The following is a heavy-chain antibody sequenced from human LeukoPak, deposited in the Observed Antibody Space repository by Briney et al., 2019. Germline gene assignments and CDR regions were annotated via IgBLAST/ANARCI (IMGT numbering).Heavy chain of an antibody. CDR1: GFTFDDYA. CDR2: ISWDGGST. Sequence: PGGSLRLSCAASGFTFDDYAMHWVRRAPGKGLEWVSLISWDGGSTYYADSVKGRFTISRDNSKNSLYLQMNSLRAEDTALYYCAKDAIVGATVYYFDYWGQGTLVTVSS. CDR3: AKDAIVGATVYYFDY. J-gene: IGHJ4*02. D-gene: IGHD1-26*01. V-gene: IGHV3-43D*03.